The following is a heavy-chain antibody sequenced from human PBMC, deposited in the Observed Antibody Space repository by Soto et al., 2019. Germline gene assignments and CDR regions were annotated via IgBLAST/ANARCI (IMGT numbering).Heavy chain of an antibody. Sequence: PWGSLRLSCAASGFTFSSYAMSWVRQAPGKGLEWVSAISGSGGSTYYADSVKGRFTISRDNSKNTLYLQMNSLRAEDTAVYYCAKDQEDIVVVVAAWNWFDPWGQGTLVTVSS. J-gene: IGHJ5*02. CDR3: AKDQEDIVVVVAAWNWFDP. V-gene: IGHV3-23*01. D-gene: IGHD2-15*01. CDR1: GFTFSSYA. CDR2: ISGSGGST.